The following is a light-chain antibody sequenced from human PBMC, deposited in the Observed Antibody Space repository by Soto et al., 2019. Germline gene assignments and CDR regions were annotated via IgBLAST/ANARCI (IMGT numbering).Light chain of an antibody. CDR2: SNN. V-gene: IGLV1-44*01. CDR1: SSNIGSNT. J-gene: IGLJ1*01. CDR3: AAWDDTLNGLYV. Sequence: QSVLTHPPSASGTPGQRVTISCSGSSSNIGSNTVSCYQHLPGTAPKLLIYSNNQRPSGVPDRFSGSKSGTSASLAISGLQSEDEADYYCAAWDDTLNGLYVFGTGTKVTVL.